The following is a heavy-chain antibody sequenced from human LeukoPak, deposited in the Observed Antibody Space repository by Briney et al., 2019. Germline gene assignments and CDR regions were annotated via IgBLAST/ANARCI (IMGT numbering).Heavy chain of an antibody. CDR3: ARDPGYNYGYRFGLDY. V-gene: IGHV4-30-4*01. D-gene: IGHD5-18*01. CDR1: GGSISSGDYY. CDR2: IYYSGST. J-gene: IGHJ4*02. Sequence: SQTLSLTCTVSGGSISSGDYYWSWIRQPPGKGLEWIGYIYYSGSTYYNPSLKSRVTISVDTSKNQFSLKLSSVTAADTAVYYCARDPGYNYGYRFGLDYWGQGTLVTVSS.